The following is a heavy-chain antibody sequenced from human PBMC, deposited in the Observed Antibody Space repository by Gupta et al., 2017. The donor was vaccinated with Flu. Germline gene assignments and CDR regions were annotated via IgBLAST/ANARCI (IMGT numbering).Heavy chain of an antibody. V-gene: IGHV4-4*02. Sequence: QVQLLESAPGLAKPSWSLALTCPVSGGASSSSNYWCWLRQHPGKGLEWIGEIYHRGSTNYNPSLKSRVTISVDKSKNQFSLKLSSVTAADTAGYYCAREWAQYCSGGSCYNPGFMDVWGQGTTVTVSS. J-gene: IGHJ6*02. CDR2: IYHRGST. CDR3: AREWAQYCSGGSCYNPGFMDV. CDR1: GGASSSSNY. D-gene: IGHD2-15*01.